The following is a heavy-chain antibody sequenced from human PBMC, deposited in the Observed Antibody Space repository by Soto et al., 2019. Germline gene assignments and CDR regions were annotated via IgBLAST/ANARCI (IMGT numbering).Heavy chain of an antibody. Sequence: QVQLVQSGAEVKKPGSSVKVSCKASGGTFSSYTISWVRQAPGQGLEWMGRIIPILGIANYAQKFQGRVTITADKSTSTAYMELSSLSSEDTAVYYCARDQGDSSSWYPFDYWGQGALVTVSS. J-gene: IGHJ4*02. D-gene: IGHD6-13*01. CDR2: IIPILGIA. V-gene: IGHV1-69*08. CDR3: ARDQGDSSSWYPFDY. CDR1: GGTFSSYT.